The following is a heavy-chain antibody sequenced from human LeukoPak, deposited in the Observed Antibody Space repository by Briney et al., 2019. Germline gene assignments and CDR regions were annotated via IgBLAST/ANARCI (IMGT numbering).Heavy chain of an antibody. Sequence: SETLSLTCTVSGGSISSYYWSWIRQPPGKGLEWIGYIYYSGSTNYNPSLKSRVTISVDTSKNQSSLKLSSVTAADTAVYYCASAGGYSSSWYTPEAFDIWGQGTMVTVSS. J-gene: IGHJ3*02. CDR3: ASAGGYSSSWYTPEAFDI. V-gene: IGHV4-59*01. CDR1: GGSISSYY. D-gene: IGHD6-13*01. CDR2: IYYSGST.